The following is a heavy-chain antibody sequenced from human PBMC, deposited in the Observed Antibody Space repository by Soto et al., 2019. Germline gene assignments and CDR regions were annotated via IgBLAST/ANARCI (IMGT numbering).Heavy chain of an antibody. J-gene: IGHJ5*02. D-gene: IGHD5-12*01. Sequence: QVQLVQSGAEVKQPGSSVKVSCQASGVTFSSFAISWVRQAPGQGLEWMGGIIPIFRTSNYAQNFQGRVTITADESTSSVYMELSRLRSEDTAVYYCARSTGSGFRPGTHRFNLFDPWGQGTLVTVSS. CDR1: GVTFSSFA. V-gene: IGHV1-69*01. CDR2: IIPIFRTS. CDR3: ARSTGSGFRPGTHRFNLFDP.